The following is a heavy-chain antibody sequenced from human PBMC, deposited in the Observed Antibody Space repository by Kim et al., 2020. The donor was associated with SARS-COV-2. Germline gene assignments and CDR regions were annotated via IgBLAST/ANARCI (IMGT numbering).Heavy chain of an antibody. V-gene: IGHV3-48*02. CDR1: GFTFSSYS. D-gene: IGHD3-3*01. CDR2: ISSSSSTI. Sequence: GGSLRLSCAASGFTFSSYSMNWVRQAPGKGLEWVSYISSSSSTIYYADSVKGRFTISRDNAKNSLYLQMNSLRDEDTAVYYCAREGPYLGVVIISSWYFDLWGRGTRVTVSS. CDR3: AREGPYLGVVIISSWYFDL. J-gene: IGHJ2*01.